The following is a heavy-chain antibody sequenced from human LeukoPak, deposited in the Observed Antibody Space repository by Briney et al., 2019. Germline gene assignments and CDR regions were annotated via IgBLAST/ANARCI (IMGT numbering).Heavy chain of an antibody. CDR3: ARVGGSGSYYNFDY. CDR1: GYTLTSYA. V-gene: IGHV1-3*01. J-gene: IGHJ4*02. D-gene: IGHD3-10*01. CDR2: INAGNGNT. Sequence: ASVKVSCKASGYTLTSYAMHWVRQAPGQRLEWMGWINAGNGNTKYSQKFQGRVTITRDTSASTAYMELSSLRSEDTAVYYCARVGGSGSYYNFDYWGQGTLVTVSS.